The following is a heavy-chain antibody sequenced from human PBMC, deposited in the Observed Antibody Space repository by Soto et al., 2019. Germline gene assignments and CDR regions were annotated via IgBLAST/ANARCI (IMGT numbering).Heavy chain of an antibody. J-gene: IGHJ6*02. Sequence: SETLSLTCTVSGGSISSYYWSWIRRPPGKGLEWIGYIYYSGSTNYNPSLKSRVTISVDTSKNQFSLKLSSVTAADTAVYYCARGRRYYYDSSGYYYYYGMDVWGQGTTVTVSS. CDR2: IYYSGST. D-gene: IGHD3-22*01. V-gene: IGHV4-59*01. CDR3: ARGRRYYYDSSGYYYYYGMDV. CDR1: GGSISSYY.